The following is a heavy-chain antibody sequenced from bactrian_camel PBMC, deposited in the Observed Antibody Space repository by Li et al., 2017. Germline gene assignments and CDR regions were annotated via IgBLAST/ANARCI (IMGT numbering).Heavy chain of an antibody. Sequence: HVQLVESGGGLVQPGGSLRLSCLASGTDIRLSAMGWVRQAPGRGFERVAAISASGDKTAYADSVKGRFTISRDNPKNTLYLELNSLKTDDTAMYYCIKGLYNLLRKPLGQGTQVTVS. V-gene: IGHV3S54*01. CDR2: ISASGDKT. J-gene: IGHJ4*01. D-gene: IGHD5*01. CDR1: GTDIRLSA.